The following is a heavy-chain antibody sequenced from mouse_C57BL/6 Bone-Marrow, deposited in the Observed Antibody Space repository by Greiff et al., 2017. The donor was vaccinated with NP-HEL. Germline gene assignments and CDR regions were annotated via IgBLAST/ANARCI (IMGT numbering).Heavy chain of an antibody. CDR2: IRLKSDNYAT. Sequence: EVQLVESGGGLVQPGGSMKLSCVASGFTFSNYWMNWVRQSPEKGLEWVAQIRLKSDNYATHYAESVKGRFTISRDDSKSSVYLQMNNLRAEDTGIYYCTGPITTGVMDYWGQGTSVTVSS. J-gene: IGHJ4*01. V-gene: IGHV6-3*01. CDR1: GFTFSNYW. D-gene: IGHD1-1*01. CDR3: TGPITTGVMDY.